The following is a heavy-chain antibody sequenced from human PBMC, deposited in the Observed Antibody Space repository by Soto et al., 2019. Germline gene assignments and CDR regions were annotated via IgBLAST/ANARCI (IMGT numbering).Heavy chain of an antibody. CDR1: GYTFISYG. D-gene: IGHD5-18*01. V-gene: IGHV1-18*01. J-gene: IGHJ4*02. CDR2: VNIYEGTT. CDR3: ARERGGYSYGDH. Sequence: QVQLVQSGAEVKKPGASVKVSCKPSGYTFISYGITWVRQAPGQGLEWMGWVNIYEGTTNYAQKFQGRVTMTTDTSTSTVYLELRSLRSDDTAIYYCARERGGYSYGDHWGQGTLVTVSS.